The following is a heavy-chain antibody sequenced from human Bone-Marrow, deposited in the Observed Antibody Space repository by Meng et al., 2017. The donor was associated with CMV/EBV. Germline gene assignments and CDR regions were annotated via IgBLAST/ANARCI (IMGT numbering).Heavy chain of an antibody. D-gene: IGHD6-13*01. J-gene: IGHJ6*02. CDR1: GFTFSSYE. Sequence: GGSLRLSCAASGFTFSSYEMNWVRQAPGKGLEWVSYISSSGSSIYYADSMKGRFTISRDNAKNSLYLQMNSLRSEDTAVYYCARASSSSYYGMDVWGQGTTVTVSS. CDR2: ISSSGSSI. V-gene: IGHV3-48*03. CDR3: ARASSSSYYGMDV.